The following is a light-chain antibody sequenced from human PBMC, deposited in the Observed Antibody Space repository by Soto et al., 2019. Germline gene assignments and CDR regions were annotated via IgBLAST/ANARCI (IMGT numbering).Light chain of an antibody. CDR2: DVN. J-gene: IGLJ2*01. CDR1: SSDVGSYNF. Sequence: QSVLTQPASVSGSPGQSITISCTGTSSDVGSYNFVSWYQQHLGKAPKLMIYDVNNRPSGVSNRFSGSKSGNTASLTISGLQAEDEAYYYCRSYSGSTTRVVFGGGTKLTVL. V-gene: IGLV2-14*03. CDR3: RSYSGSTTRVV.